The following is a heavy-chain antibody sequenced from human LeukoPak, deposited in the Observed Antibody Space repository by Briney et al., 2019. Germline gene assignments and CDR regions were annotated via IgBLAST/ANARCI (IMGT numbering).Heavy chain of an antibody. V-gene: IGHV4-59*08. D-gene: IGHD2-15*01. CDR2: IHHSGTT. CDR3: ARWPIHLGYCSGSLCHKWFDP. CDR1: GGSISDYY. J-gene: IGHJ5*02. Sequence: SETLSLTCNVYGGSISDYYWSWIRQPPGKGLEWIGYIHHSGTTSSNPSLKSRVTISIDTSKNQFSLNLNSVTAADTAIYYCARWPIHLGYCSGSLCHKWFDPWGQGTLVTVSS.